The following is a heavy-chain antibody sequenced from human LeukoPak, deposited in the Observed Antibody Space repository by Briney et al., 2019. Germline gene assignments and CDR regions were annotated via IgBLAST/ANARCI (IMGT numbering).Heavy chain of an antibody. Sequence: GASVKVSCKASGYTFTNYDINWVRQATGQGPEWMGWMNTETGDTGYAQKFQGRVTMTRDTSMITAYMELTSLRSEDTAVYHCTRSLLGAGVYFDLWGRGTQVTVSS. CDR3: TRSLLGAGVYFDL. D-gene: IGHD1-26*01. J-gene: IGHJ2*01. CDR2: MNTETGDT. CDR1: GYTFTNYD. V-gene: IGHV1-8*01.